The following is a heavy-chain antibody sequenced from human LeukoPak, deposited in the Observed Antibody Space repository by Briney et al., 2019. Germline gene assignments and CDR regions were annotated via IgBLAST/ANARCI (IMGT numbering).Heavy chain of an antibody. CDR2: IYYSGST. J-gene: IGHJ4*02. CDR3: ARFTYYYDSSGYIFDY. D-gene: IGHD3-22*01. V-gene: IGHV4-61*01. Sequence: KSSETRSLTCSVSGGSVSSGSYYWSWIRQPPGKVLEWTGYIYYSGSTNYNPSLKSRVTISVDTSKNQFSLKLSSVTAADTAVYYCARFTYYYDSSGYIFDYWGQGTLVTVSS. CDR1: GGSVSSGSYY.